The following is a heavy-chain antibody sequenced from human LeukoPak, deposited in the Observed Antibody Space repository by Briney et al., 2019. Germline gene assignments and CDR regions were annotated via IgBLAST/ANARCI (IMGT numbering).Heavy chain of an antibody. CDR1: GFTFSSYG. V-gene: IGHV3-30*18. CDR3: AKDRPRYCSSTSCPVIDY. CDR2: ISYDGSNK. J-gene: IGHJ4*02. Sequence: GRSLRLSCAASGFTFSSYGMHWVRQAPGKGLEWVAVISYDGSNKYYADSVKGRFTISRDNSKNTLYLQMNSLRAEDTAVYYCAKDRPRYCSSTSCPVIDYWGQGTLVTVSS. D-gene: IGHD2-2*01.